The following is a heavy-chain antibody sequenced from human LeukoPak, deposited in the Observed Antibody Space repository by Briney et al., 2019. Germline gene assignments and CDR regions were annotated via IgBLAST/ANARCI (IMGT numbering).Heavy chain of an antibody. D-gene: IGHD6-19*01. CDR1: GFSVNSYY. Sequence: PGGSLRLSCAASGFSVNSYYRNWIRQAPGKGLEWVSVIYSGGSTYYADSVKGRFTISRDNSKNTLYLQMHSLSAEDTAVYYCARGSELWPSAELYHHCGGGRLVTVSS. J-gene: IGHJ1*01. V-gene: IGHV3-53*01. CDR3: ARGSELWPSAELYHH. CDR2: IYSGGST.